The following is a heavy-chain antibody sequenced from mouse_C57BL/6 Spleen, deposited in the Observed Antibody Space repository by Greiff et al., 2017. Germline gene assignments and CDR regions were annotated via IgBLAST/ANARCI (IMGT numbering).Heavy chain of an antibody. CDR3: ATYNWYAMDY. CDR2: ISSGSSTI. Sequence: VQLKESGGGLVKPGGSLKLSCAASGFTFSDYGMHWVRQAPEKGLEWVAYISSGSSTIYYADTVKGRFTISRDNAKNTLFLQMTSLRSEDTAMYYCATYNWYAMDYWGQGTSVTVSS. CDR1: GFTFSDYG. J-gene: IGHJ4*01. V-gene: IGHV5-17*01. D-gene: IGHD1-3*01.